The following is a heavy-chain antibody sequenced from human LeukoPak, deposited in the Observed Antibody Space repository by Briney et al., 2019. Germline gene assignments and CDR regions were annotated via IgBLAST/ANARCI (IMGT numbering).Heavy chain of an antibody. V-gene: IGHV3-23*01. D-gene: IGHD3-22*01. J-gene: IGHJ4*02. CDR2: ISGSGGST. CDR3: AKDRTYDSSGYADY. Sequence: GGSLRLSCAASGFTFSSYAMGWVRQAAGKGLEWVSAISGSGGSTYYADSVKGRFTISRDNSKNTLYLQMNSLRAEDTAVYYCAKDRTYDSSGYADYWGQGTLVTVSS. CDR1: GFTFSSYA.